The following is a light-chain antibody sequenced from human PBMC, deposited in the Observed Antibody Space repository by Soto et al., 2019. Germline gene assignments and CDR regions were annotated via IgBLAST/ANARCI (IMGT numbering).Light chain of an antibody. Sequence: EIVMTQSPATLSVSPGERATLSSRASQSVSSNLAWYQQKPGQAPRLLIYGASTRATGIPARFSGSGSGTEFTLTISSLQSGDFAVYYCQQYNNWPPWTFGQGTKVEI. CDR2: GAS. CDR3: QQYNNWPPWT. J-gene: IGKJ1*01. CDR1: QSVSSN. V-gene: IGKV3-15*01.